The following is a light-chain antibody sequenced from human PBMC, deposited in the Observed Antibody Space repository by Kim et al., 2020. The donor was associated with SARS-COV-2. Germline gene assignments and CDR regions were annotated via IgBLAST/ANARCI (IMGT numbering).Light chain of an antibody. CDR1: QSLVRSDGNTW. CDR2: KIS. Sequence: DVVMTQSPLSLPVTLGQPASISCRSSQSLVRSDGNTWLSWFQQRPGQSPRRLIYKISNRDSGVPDRFSGSGSGTDFTLKISRVEAEDVGVYYCMQGTHWPRTFDGGTKVDIK. J-gene: IGKJ4*01. V-gene: IGKV2-30*02. CDR3: MQGTHWPRT.